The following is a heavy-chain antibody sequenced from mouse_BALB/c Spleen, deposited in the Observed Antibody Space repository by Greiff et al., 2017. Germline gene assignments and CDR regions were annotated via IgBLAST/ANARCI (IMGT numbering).Heavy chain of an antibody. CDR2: ISSGSSTI. CDR3: ARLYAMDY. J-gene: IGHJ4*01. CDR1: GFTFSSFG. V-gene: IGHV5-17*02. Sequence: EVQVVESGGGLVQPGGSRKLSCAASGFTFSSFGMHWVRQAPEKGLEWVAYISSGSSTIYYADTVKGRFTISRDNPKNTLFLQMTSLRSEDTAMYYCARLYAMDYWGQGTSVTVSS.